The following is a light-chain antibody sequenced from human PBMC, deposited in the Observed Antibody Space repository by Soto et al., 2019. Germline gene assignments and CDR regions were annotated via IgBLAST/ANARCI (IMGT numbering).Light chain of an antibody. V-gene: IGKV4-1*01. CDR2: WAS. Sequence: DIVMTQSPDSLAVSLGERASINCTSSQSILYNSRNKNYLAWYQQKPRQPPKLLIHWASARESGVPDRFSGSGSGTDFTLTISSLQPEDAAVYFCQQYYGTPFTFGQGTKLEI. J-gene: IGKJ2*01. CDR3: QQYYGTPFT. CDR1: QSILYNSRNKNY.